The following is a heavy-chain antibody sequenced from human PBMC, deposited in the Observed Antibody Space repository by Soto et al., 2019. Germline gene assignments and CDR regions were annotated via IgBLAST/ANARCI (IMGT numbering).Heavy chain of an antibody. CDR1: GFTFSDYY. J-gene: IGHJ4*02. CDR2: ISSSSSYT. V-gene: IGHV3-11*06. CDR3: ARDLNSGSYLFDY. D-gene: IGHD1-26*01. Sequence: QVQLVESGGGLVKPGVSLRLSCAASGFTFSDYYMSWIRQAPGKGLEWVSYISSSSSYTNYADSVKGRFTISRDNAKNSLYLQMNSLRAEDTAVYYCARDLNSGSYLFDYWGQGTLVTVSS.